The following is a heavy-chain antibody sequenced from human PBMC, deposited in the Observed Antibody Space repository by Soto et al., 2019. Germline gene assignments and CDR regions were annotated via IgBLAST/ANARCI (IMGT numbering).Heavy chain of an antibody. J-gene: IGHJ4*02. D-gene: IGHD2-21*02. Sequence: ASVNVSCKASGYTFTSYAMHWVRQAPGQRLEWMGWINAGNGNTKYSQKFQGRVTITRDTSASTAYMELSSLRSEDTAVYYCARSIVVVTALDYWGEGTLVTVSS. V-gene: IGHV1-3*01. CDR2: INAGNGNT. CDR1: GYTFTSYA. CDR3: ARSIVVVTALDY.